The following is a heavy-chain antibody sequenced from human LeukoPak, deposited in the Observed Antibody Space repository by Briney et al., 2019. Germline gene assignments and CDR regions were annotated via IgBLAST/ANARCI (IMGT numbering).Heavy chain of an antibody. D-gene: IGHD1-1*01. CDR1: GGSISSYY. Sequence: SETLSLTCTVSGGSISSYYWSWIRQPPGKGLEWIGYIYYSGSTNYNPSLKSRVTISVDTSKNQFSLKLSSVTAADTAVYYCARLTTGTTSSYYFDYWGQGTLVTVSS. J-gene: IGHJ4*02. CDR3: ARLTTGTTSSYYFDY. CDR2: IYYSGST. V-gene: IGHV4-59*01.